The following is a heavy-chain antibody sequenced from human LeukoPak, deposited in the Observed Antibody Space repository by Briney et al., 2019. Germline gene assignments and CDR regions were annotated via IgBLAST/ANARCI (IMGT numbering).Heavy chain of an antibody. CDR3: ARDGADYYYDSSDFDY. CDR1: GFTFSSYW. D-gene: IGHD3-22*01. V-gene: IGHV3-7*01. J-gene: IGHJ4*02. Sequence: PGGSLRLSCAASGFTFSSYWMSWVRQAPGKGLEWVANIKQDGSEKYYVDSVKGRLTISRDNAKNSLYLQMNSLRAEDTAVYYCARDGADYYYDSSDFDYWGQGTLVTVSS. CDR2: IKQDGSEK.